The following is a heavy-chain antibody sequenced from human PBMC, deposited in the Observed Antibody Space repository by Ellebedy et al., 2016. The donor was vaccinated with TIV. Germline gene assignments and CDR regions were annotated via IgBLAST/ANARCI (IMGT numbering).Heavy chain of an antibody. CDR2: TSFDGSRR. Sequence: GESLKISCGASGFTFSSDWMSWVRQAPGKGLEWVAGTSFDGSRRYHAESVKGRFAISRDNAKNSLYLEMNSLRAEDTAVYYCARDAGYYYYGMDVWGQGTTVTVSS. CDR1: GFTFSSDW. V-gene: IGHV3-30*09. D-gene: IGHD6-13*01. CDR3: ARDAGYYYYGMDV. J-gene: IGHJ6*02.